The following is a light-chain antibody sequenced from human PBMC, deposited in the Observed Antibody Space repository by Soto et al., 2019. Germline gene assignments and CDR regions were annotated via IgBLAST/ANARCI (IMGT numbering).Light chain of an antibody. J-gene: IGKJ1*01. Sequence: VLSLFKGTLSLASGKRASLYCRASQSVSSSYLAWYQQKPSQAPRLLIHGATTRATGIPARFSGSGSGTEFTLTISSLQSEDFAVYYCQQYNNWPRTFGQGTKVDIK. CDR3: QQYNNWPRT. CDR2: GAT. V-gene: IGKV3-15*01. CDR1: QSVSSSY.